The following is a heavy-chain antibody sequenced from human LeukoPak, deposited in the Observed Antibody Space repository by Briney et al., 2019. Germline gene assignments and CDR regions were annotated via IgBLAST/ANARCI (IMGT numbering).Heavy chain of an antibody. V-gene: IGHV1-2*02. J-gene: IGHJ4*02. CDR3: ARDRYGDGFAHFDY. CDR1: GYTFTSYA. Sequence: ASVKVSCKAFGYTFTSYAMHWVRQAPGQGLEWMGWITPSGGAYYPQKFQGRVAITRDTSITTAYMDLSRLTSDDTAVYYCARDRYGDGFAHFDYWGQGALVTVSS. CDR2: ITPSGGA. D-gene: IGHD5-24*01.